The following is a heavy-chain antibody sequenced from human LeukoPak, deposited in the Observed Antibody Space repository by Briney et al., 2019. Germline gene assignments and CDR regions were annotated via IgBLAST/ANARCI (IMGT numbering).Heavy chain of an antibody. Sequence: GRSLRLSCAASGFTFSSYGMNWVRQAPGKGLEWVSYISSSSNTIYYADSVKGRFTISRDNAKNALYLQMNSLRAEDTAVYYCARGLHLPDYLSPYWGQGTLVTVSS. D-gene: IGHD4-11*01. CDR3: ARGLHLPDYLSPY. J-gene: IGHJ4*02. V-gene: IGHV3-48*01. CDR2: ISSSSNTI. CDR1: GFTFSSYG.